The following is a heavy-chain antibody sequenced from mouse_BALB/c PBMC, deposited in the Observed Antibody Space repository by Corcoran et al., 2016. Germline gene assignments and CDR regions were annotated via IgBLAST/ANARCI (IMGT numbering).Heavy chain of an antibody. J-gene: IGHJ2*01. V-gene: IGHV1-63*01. CDR1: GYAFTNYW. Sequence: QVQLQQSGTELVRPGTSVKISCKASGYAFTNYWLGWVKQRPGHGIEWIGDIYPGSGNTYYNEKFKGKATLTADKSSSTAYMQLSSLTSEDSAVYFCARDGNYVLDYWGQRTTLTVSS. CDR3: ARDGNYVLDY. D-gene: IGHD2-1*01. CDR2: IYPGSGNT.